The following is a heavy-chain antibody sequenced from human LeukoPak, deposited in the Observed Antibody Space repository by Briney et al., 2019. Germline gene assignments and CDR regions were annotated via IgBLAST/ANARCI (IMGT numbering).Heavy chain of an antibody. J-gene: IGHJ5*02. CDR2: ISYDGSNK. Sequence: GGSLRLSCAASGFTFSSYAMHWVRRAPGKGLEWVAVISYDGSNKYYAASVKGRFTISRDNSKNTVYLQMNSLRAEDTAVYYCARDMVVVPAGNFPANWFDPWGQGTLVTVSS. V-gene: IGHV3-30*04. CDR3: ARDMVVVPAGNFPANWFDP. D-gene: IGHD2-2*01. CDR1: GFTFSSYA.